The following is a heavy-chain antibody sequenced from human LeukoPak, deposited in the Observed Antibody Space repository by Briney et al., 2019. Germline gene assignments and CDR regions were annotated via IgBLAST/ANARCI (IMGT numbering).Heavy chain of an antibody. CDR2: INPNSGGT. J-gene: IGHJ4*02. Sequence: ASVKVSCKASGYTFTGYYMHWVRQAPGQGLEWMGWINPNSGGTNYAQKFQGRVTMTRDTSISTAYMELRSLRSDDTAVYYCAREHYPGDSSGYYSLWGQGTLVTVSS. V-gene: IGHV1-2*02. CDR1: GYTFTGYY. D-gene: IGHD3-22*01. CDR3: AREHYPGDSSGYYSL.